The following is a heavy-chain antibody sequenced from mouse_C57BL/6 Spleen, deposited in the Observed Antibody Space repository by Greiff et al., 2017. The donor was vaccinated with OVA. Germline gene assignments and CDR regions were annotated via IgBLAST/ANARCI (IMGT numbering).Heavy chain of an antibody. J-gene: IGHJ3*01. D-gene: IGHD2-3*01. CDR2: FYPGSGSI. CDR1: GYTFTEYT. V-gene: IGHV1-62-2*01. CDR3: GRHEVIYDGYWFAY. Sequence: VMLVESGAELVKPGASVKLSCKASGYTFTEYTIHWVKQRSGQGLEWIGWFYPGSGSIKYNEKFKDKATLTADKASSTVYMELSRLTSEDDAVYFCGRHEVIYDGYWFAYWGQGTLVTVSA.